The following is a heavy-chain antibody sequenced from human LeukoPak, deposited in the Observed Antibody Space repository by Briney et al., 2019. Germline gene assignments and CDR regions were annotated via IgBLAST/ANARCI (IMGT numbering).Heavy chain of an antibody. CDR2: ISGSGVST. CDR3: AKYAGDYVPFIYYFDY. J-gene: IGHJ4*02. D-gene: IGHD4-17*01. Sequence: GGSLRLSCAASGFSFSNYAMRWVRQAPGKGLEWVSAISGSGVSTTHADSVKGRFTISRDNSNNTLYPQMNSLRVEDTAVYYCAKYAGDYVPFIYYFDYWGQGTLVTVSS. V-gene: IGHV3-23*01. CDR1: GFSFSNYA.